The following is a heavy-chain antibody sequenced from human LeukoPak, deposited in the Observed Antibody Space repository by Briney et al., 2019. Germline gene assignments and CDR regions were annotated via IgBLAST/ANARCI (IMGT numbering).Heavy chain of an antibody. Sequence: SETLSLTCAVYGGSFSGYYWSWIRQPPGKGLEWIGEINHSGSTNYNPSLKSRVTLSVDTSKNQFSLKLSSVTAADTAVYYCARQGIAVAMGNYWGQGTLVTVSS. V-gene: IGHV4-34*01. CDR3: ARQGIAVAMGNY. D-gene: IGHD6-19*01. J-gene: IGHJ4*02. CDR1: GGSFSGYY. CDR2: INHSGST.